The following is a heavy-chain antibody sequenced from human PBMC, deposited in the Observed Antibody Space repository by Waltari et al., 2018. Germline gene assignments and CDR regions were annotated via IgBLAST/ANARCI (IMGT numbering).Heavy chain of an antibody. CDR3: ARDAYCSSTSCYKTGAFDI. Sequence: ESGGGLVQPGGSLRLSCAASGFTFSSYWMSWVRQAPGKGLEWVANIKQDGSEKYYVDSVKGRFTISRDNAKNSLYLQMNSLRAEDTAVYYCARDAYCSSTSCYKTGAFDIWGQGTMVTVSS. CDR2: IKQDGSEK. V-gene: IGHV3-7*01. CDR1: GFTFSSYW. D-gene: IGHD2-2*02. J-gene: IGHJ3*02.